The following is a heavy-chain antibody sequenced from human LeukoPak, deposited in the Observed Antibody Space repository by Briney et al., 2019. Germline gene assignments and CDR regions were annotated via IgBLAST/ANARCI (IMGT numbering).Heavy chain of an antibody. CDR1: GSTFTSYG. CDR3: ASLYGSGNALDI. V-gene: IGHV1-18*01. CDR2: ISAYNGNT. J-gene: IGHJ3*02. Sequence: SVKVSCKASGSTFTSYGISWVRQAPGQGLEWMGWISAYNGNTNYAQKLQGRVTMTTDTSTSTAYMELRSLRSDDTAVYYCASLYGSGNALDIWGQGTMVTVSS. D-gene: IGHD3-10*01.